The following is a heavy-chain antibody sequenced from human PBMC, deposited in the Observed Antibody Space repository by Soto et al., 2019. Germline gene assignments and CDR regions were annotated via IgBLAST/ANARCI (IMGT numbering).Heavy chain of an antibody. CDR1: GFTFRDYY. Sequence: PGGSLRLSCAASGFTFRDYYMSWIRQAPGKGLEWVSYIHSSGATIYYADSVKGRFTISRDNAKNSLYLQMNSLRAEDTAVYYCARAVNWNEFDPWGRGTLVTVSS. CDR3: ARAVNWNEFDP. CDR2: IHSSGATI. D-gene: IGHD1-1*01. V-gene: IGHV3-11*01. J-gene: IGHJ5*02.